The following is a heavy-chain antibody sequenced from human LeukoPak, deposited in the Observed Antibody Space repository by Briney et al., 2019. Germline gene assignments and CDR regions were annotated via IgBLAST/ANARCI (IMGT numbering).Heavy chain of an antibody. CDR3: ARACVAQAAVTNPDGDRRGCD. J-gene: IGHJ4*02. D-gene: IGHD4-17*01. V-gene: IGHV3-66*01. Sequence: GGSLRLSCAASGFNVSNNFMTWVRQAPGKGLEWVGVIYSGGTTNYGESVKGRFTISRGSSKNIVYLQMSSLRVEDTAVYYCARACVAQAAVTNPDGDRRGCDWGQGTLVTVSS. CDR2: IYSGGTT. CDR1: GFNVSNNF.